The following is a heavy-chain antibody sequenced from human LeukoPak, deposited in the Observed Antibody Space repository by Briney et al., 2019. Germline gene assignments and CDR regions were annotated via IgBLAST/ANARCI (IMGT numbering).Heavy chain of an antibody. CDR3: TRDRELGF. J-gene: IGHJ4*02. D-gene: IGHD1-26*01. Sequence: TTSETLSLTCTVSGGSISSYYWSWIRQPPGKGLEWIGYIYYSGSTNYNPSLKSRVTISVDTSKNQFSLTLASVTAADTAVYYCTRDRELGFWGQGTLVTVSS. CDR2: IYYSGST. CDR1: GGSISSYY. V-gene: IGHV4-59*01.